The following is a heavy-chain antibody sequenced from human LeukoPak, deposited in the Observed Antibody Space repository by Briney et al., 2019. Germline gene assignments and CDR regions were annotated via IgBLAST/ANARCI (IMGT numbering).Heavy chain of an antibody. D-gene: IGHD6-13*01. CDR2: ISTRGSS. Sequence: SQTLSLTCTVSGGSISSGPYYWNWFRQPAGKGLEWIGRISTRGSSNYNPSLKSRLTLSIDMSNNQFSLSLNSVTAADTATYYCARDLLRGESGSWFEAFDIWGQGTMVTVSS. CDR1: GGSISSGPYY. V-gene: IGHV4-61*02. J-gene: IGHJ3*02. CDR3: ARDLLRGESGSWFEAFDI.